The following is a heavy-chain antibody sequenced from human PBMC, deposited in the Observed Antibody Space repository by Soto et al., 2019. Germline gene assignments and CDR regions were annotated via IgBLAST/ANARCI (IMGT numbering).Heavy chain of an antibody. CDR3: AKEFWSGPFDY. J-gene: IGHJ4*02. V-gene: IGHV1-18*01. D-gene: IGHD3-3*01. CDR1: GYTFTNYG. Sequence: ASVKVSCKTSGYTFTNYGISWVRQAPGQGLEWMGWITTDKGKTTYADSVKGRFTISRDNSKNTLYLQMNSLRAEDTAVYYCAKEFWSGPFDYWGQGTLVTVSS. CDR2: ITTDKGKT.